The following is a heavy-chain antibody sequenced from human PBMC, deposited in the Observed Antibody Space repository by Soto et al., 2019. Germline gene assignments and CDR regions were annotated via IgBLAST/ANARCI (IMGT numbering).Heavy chain of an antibody. CDR3: ARYTPRYGGSYSPDY. CDR1: GYNFSNYW. Sequence: GESLKISCKGSGYNFSNYWISWVRQMPGKGLEWMGKIDPSDSYINYSPPFQGHVTISVDKSIATAHVEWRSLKASDTAIYYCARYTPRYGGSYSPDYWGQGTLVTVSS. CDR2: IDPSDSYI. D-gene: IGHD1-26*01. J-gene: IGHJ4*02. V-gene: IGHV5-10-1*01.